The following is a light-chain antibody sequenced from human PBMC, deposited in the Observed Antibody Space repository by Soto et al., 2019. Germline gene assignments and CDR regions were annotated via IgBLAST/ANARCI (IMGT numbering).Light chain of an antibody. J-gene: IGKJ1*01. CDR1: QSVSSE. CDR3: HQYNNWPRT. Sequence: EIVMTQSPATLSVSPGERATLSYRASQSVSSELAWYQQKPGQAPRLRIYGTSTRATGIPARFSGSGSETEFTLTINSLQSEDFAVYYCHQYNNWPRTFGQGTKVEIK. CDR2: GTS. V-gene: IGKV3-15*01.